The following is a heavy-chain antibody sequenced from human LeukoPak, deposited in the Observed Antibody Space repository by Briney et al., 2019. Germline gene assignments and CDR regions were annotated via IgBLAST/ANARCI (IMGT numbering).Heavy chain of an antibody. V-gene: IGHV4-38-2*01. CDR3: ARQGGDYFDY. CDR1: GYSISSGYY. Sequence: SETLSLTCAVSGYSISSGYYWGWIRQPPGKGLEWIGSIHHSGSTYYNPSLKSRVTISVDTSKNQFSLKLSSVTAADTAVYYCARQGGDYFDYWGQGTLVTVSS. CDR2: IHHSGST. D-gene: IGHD1-26*01. J-gene: IGHJ4*02.